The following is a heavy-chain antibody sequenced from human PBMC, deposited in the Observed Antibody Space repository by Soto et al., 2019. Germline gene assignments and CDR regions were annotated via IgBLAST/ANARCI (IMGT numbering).Heavy chain of an antibody. CDR1: GFTFSSYV. Sequence: GGSLRLSCAASGFTFSSYVMHWVRQVPGKGLEWVAVISYDGSNKYYADSVKGRFTISRDNSKNTLYLQMNSLRAEDTAVYYCAKVGGYYKDAFDIWGQGTMVTVSS. CDR3: AKVGGYYKDAFDI. D-gene: IGHD3-9*01. V-gene: IGHV3-30*18. CDR2: ISYDGSNK. J-gene: IGHJ3*02.